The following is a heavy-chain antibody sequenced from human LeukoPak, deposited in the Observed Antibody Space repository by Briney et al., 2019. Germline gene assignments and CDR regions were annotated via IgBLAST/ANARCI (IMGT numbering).Heavy chain of an antibody. Sequence: GASVKVSCKVSGYTFRNYFIYWVRQAPGQGFEWMGWINPNVGGTYFVQKFQGRITMTRDTSISTAYMELTRLTSDDTAVYYCARVGAEGFYYFDYWGQGTLVTVSS. D-gene: IGHD3-10*01. CDR2: INPNVGGT. CDR3: ARVGAEGFYYFDY. V-gene: IGHV1-2*02. J-gene: IGHJ4*02. CDR1: GYTFRNYF.